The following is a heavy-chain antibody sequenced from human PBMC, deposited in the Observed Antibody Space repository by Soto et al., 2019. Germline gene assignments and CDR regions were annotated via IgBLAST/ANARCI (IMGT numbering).Heavy chain of an antibody. J-gene: IGHJ5*02. D-gene: IGHD1-20*01. CDR1: GGSISSGGYY. CDR2: IYYSGTT. Sequence: QVQLQESGPGLVKPSQTLSLTCTVSGGSISSGGYYWSWIRQHPGKGLEWIGYIYYSGTTYYNPSLKRRVTLPVATSKNQFSLKLSSMAAADTAVYYCARVGGINGFDPWGQGTLVTVSS. V-gene: IGHV4-31*03. CDR3: ARVGGINGFDP.